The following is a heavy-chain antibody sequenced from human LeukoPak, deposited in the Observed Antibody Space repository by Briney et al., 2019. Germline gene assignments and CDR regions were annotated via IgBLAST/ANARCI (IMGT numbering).Heavy chain of an antibody. J-gene: IGHJ4*02. V-gene: IGHV1-2*02. Sequence: XVSCKAXGYTFTXXYMHWVRQAPGQGLEWMGWINPNSGGTNYAQKFQGRVTMTRDTSISTAYMELSRLRSDDTAVYYCARDGGRSGFDYWGQGTLVTVSS. CDR2: INPNSGGT. D-gene: IGHD6-19*01. CDR1: GYTFTXXY. CDR3: ARDGGRSGFDY.